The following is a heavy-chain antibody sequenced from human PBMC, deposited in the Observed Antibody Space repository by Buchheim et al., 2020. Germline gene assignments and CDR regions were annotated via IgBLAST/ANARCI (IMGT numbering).Heavy chain of an antibody. D-gene: IGHD3-10*01. CDR3: VTHRYGLRDSGH. J-gene: IGHJ4*02. CDR1: GFTFDDYA. Sequence: EVRLLESGGGLVQPGESLRLSCEASGFTFDDYAMSWVRQAPGKGLQWISCLTNTGDWSRYADSVKGRFTVSRDNLKNTLYLQMSSLRSEDTAVYYCVTHRYGLRDSGHWGQGTL. V-gene: IGHV3-23*01. CDR2: LTNTGDWS.